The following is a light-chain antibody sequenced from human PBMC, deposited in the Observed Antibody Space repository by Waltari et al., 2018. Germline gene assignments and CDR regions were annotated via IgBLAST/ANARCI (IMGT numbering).Light chain of an antibody. CDR1: TSDVGGYNY. CDR2: DVS. V-gene: IGLV2-23*02. Sequence: QSALTHPASVSGSPGQSIPISCTGTTSDVGGYNYVPWYQQHPGKAPKLMIYDVSKRPSGVSNRFSGSKSGNTASLTISGLQAEDEADYYCCSYAGTSTVVFGGGTKLTVL. CDR3: CSYAGTSTVV. J-gene: IGLJ2*01.